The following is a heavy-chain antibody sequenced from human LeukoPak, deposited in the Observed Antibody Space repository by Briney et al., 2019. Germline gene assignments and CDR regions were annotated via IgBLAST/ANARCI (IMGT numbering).Heavy chain of an antibody. V-gene: IGHV3-21*01. CDR2: ISSSSIYI. CDR1: GFTFSDYS. CDR3: ARDWYGSGSLYYYYYGMDV. Sequence: PGGSLRLSCAASGFTFSDYSMNWVRQAPGKGLEWVSSISSSSIYICYADSVKGRFTISRDNAENSLYLQMSSLRAEDTAVYYCARDWYGSGSLYYYYYGMDVWGQGTTVTVSS. J-gene: IGHJ6*02. D-gene: IGHD3-10*01.